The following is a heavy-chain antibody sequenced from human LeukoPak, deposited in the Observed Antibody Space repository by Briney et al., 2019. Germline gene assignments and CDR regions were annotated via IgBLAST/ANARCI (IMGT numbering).Heavy chain of an antibody. D-gene: IGHD2-2*01. CDR1: GGSISGYY. J-gene: IGHJ4*02. CDR2: IHCSGSS. Sequence: SETLSLTCTVSGGSISGYYWSWIRQPPGKGLEWVGYIHCSGSSNYSPSLKSRVTISVDTSKNQFSLKLSSVTAADTAVYYCARVSGYCSSTSCRGIENWGQGTLVTVS. V-gene: IGHV4-59*01. CDR3: ARVSGYCSSTSCRGIEN.